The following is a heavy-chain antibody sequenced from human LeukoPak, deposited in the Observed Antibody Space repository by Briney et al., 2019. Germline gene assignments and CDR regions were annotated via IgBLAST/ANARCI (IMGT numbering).Heavy chain of an antibody. Sequence: ASVKVSCKSSGYTFTSYGISWVRQAPGQGLEWMGWISANSGNTKYAQKVQGRVTMTRDTSTSTAYMELRSLRSDDTAVYFCARDGHRMYYYESSDYRFDSWGQGTLVTVSS. J-gene: IGHJ4*02. CDR1: GYTFTSYG. D-gene: IGHD3-22*01. CDR2: ISANSGNT. V-gene: IGHV1-18*01. CDR3: ARDGHRMYYYESSDYRFDS.